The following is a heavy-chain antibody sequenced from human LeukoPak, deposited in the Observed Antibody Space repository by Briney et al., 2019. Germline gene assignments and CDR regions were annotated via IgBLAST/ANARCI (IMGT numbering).Heavy chain of an antibody. CDR3: ARDTCSSTSCYPGKTNWFDP. Sequence: GGSLRLSCAASGFTFSSYAMSWVRQAPGKGLEWVSAISGSGGSTYYADSVKGRFTISRDNAKNSLYLQMNSLRAEDTAVYYCARDTCSSTSCYPGKTNWFDPWGQGTLVTVSS. CDR1: GFTFSSYA. V-gene: IGHV3-23*01. D-gene: IGHD2-2*01. CDR2: ISGSGGST. J-gene: IGHJ5*02.